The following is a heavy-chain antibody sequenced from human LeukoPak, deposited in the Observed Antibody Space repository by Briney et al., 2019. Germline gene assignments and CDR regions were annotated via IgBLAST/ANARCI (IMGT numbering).Heavy chain of an antibody. CDR1: GYSISSGYY. D-gene: IGHD3-10*01. CDR2: IYYSGTT. J-gene: IGHJ5*02. V-gene: IGHV4-61*03. CDR3: ARDSGPWGVLDP. Sequence: PSETLSLTCTVSGYSISSGYYWGWIRQPPGKGLEWIGYIYYSGTTTYNPSLKSRVTISIDMSNNHFSLNLRSVTAADKAVYYCARDSGPWGVLDPWGQGTLVTVSS.